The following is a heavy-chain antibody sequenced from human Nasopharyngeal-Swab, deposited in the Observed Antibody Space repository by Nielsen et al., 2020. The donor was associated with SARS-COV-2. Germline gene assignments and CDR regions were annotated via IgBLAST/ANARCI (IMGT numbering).Heavy chain of an antibody. CDR3: TTDFYFDY. CDR1: GFIFSASA. Sequence: GESLKISCAASGFIFSASAVHWVRQASGKGLEWVGRIGDKDHNYATTYGASVQGRFTISRDDSKNTAFLQMDSLKTEDTALYYCTTDFYFDYWGQGTLVTVSS. V-gene: IGHV3-73*01. J-gene: IGHJ4*02. CDR2: IGDKDHNYAT.